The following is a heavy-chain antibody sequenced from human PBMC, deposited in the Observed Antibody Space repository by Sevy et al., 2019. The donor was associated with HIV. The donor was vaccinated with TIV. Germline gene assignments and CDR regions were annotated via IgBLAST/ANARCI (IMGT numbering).Heavy chain of an antibody. V-gene: IGHV3-7*01. D-gene: IGHD3-16*01. CDR1: EFTFSNYW. Sequence: GGSLRLSCVASEFTFSNYWMTWVRQAPGKGLEWVANIKQDGSQKYFVDSVEGRFTISRDNAKNSLFLHMNSLRAEGTAVYYCARISSYVWGSSHPFDIWGQGTMVTVSS. CDR2: IKQDGSQK. J-gene: IGHJ3*02. CDR3: ARISSYVWGSSHPFDI.